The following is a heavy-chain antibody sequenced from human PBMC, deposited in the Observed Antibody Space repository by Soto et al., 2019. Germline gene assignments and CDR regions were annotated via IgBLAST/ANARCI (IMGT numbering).Heavy chain of an antibody. Sequence: VRLAPWKGLEWLSAISGTGYNPYAADSVKGRFTISRDNTMNTFYLQMNSLRAEDTVVYYCAKAWFFFFQAEDGIRDL. D-gene: IGHD3-22*01. CDR3: AKAWFFFFQAEDGIRDL. V-gene: IGHV3-23*01. CDR2: ISGTGYNP. J-gene: IGHJ2*01.